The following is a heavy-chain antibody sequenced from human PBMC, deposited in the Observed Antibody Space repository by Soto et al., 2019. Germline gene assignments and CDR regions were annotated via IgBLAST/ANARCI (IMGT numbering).Heavy chain of an antibody. J-gene: IGHJ4*02. CDR1: GGTLSSFA. D-gene: IGHD3-3*01. V-gene: IGHV1-69*13. Sequence: SVKVSCKASGGTLSSFAISWVRQAPGQGLEWMGGIIPIYDTTNYAQTFQGRVTITADESTNTAFMELSSLRSVDTAVYYCARARAERERYYDFWSGSFDYWGQGSMVTVSS. CDR3: ARARAERERYYDFWSGSFDY. CDR2: IIPIYDTT.